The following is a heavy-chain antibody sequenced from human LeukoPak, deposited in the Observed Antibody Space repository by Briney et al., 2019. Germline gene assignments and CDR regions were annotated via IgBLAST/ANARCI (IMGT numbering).Heavy chain of an antibody. CDR2: IIPIFGTA. J-gene: IGHJ5*02. CDR3: ARDNEGIGLSYNGFDP. V-gene: IGHV1-69*13. D-gene: IGHD2-8*01. Sequence: SVKVSCKASGGTFSSYAISWVRQAPGQGLEWMGGIIPIFGTANYAQKFQGRVTITADESTSTAYMELSSLRSEDTAVYYCARDNEGIGLSYNGFDPWGQEPWSPSPQ. CDR1: GGTFSSYA.